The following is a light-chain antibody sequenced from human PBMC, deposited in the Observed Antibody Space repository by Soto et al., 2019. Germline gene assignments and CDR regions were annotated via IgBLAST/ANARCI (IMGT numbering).Light chain of an antibody. V-gene: IGLV2-14*01. CDR2: DVN. J-gene: IGLJ6*01. CDR1: SSDLGTFDY. Sequence: QSALTQPASVSGSPGHSVTISCSGTSSDLGTFDYVSWYQLLPGKAPQLIIFDVNRRPSGTSSRFSGSKSGNTASLTISGLQAADEAHYYCASYTTDSTQVFGSGTKVTVL. CDR3: ASYTTDSTQV.